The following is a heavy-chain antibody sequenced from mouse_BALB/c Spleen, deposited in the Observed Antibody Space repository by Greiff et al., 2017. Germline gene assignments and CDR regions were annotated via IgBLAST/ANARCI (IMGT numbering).Heavy chain of an antibody. CDR2: ISYSGST. CDR1: GYSITSDYA. D-gene: IGHD1-1*01. V-gene: IGHV3-2*02. J-gene: IGHJ3*01. CDR3: ARSTVVDPFAY. Sequence: EVQLQESGPGLVKPSQSLSLTCTVTGYSITSDYAWNWIRQFPGNKLEWMGYISYSGSTSYNPSLKSRISITRDTSKNQFFLQLNSVTTEDTATYYCARSTVVDPFAYWGQGTLVTVSA.